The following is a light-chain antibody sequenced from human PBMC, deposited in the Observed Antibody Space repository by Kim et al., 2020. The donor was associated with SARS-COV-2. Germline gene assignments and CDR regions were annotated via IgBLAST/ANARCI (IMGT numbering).Light chain of an antibody. Sequence: PGERAALPCRASQSVSSSYLAWYQQRPGQAPRLLIYDASSRATGIPDRFSGSGSGTDFTLTISRLEPEDFAVYYCQQYGSSPLTFGGGTKVDIK. CDR3: QQYGSSPLT. CDR2: DAS. J-gene: IGKJ4*01. V-gene: IGKV3-20*01. CDR1: QSVSSSY.